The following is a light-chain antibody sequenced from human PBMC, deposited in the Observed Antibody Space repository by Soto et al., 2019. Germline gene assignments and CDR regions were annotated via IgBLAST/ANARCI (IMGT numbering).Light chain of an antibody. CDR3: QQYNSRIT. J-gene: IGKJ5*01. CDR1: QSIDSW. V-gene: IGKV1-5*03. CDR2: KTS. Sequence: IQLTQSPSTLSSSVGDRVTLTCRASQSIDSWLAWYQQKPGKAPKPLIYKTSNLESGVPSRLSGSGSGTEFTLTISSMQPDDFATYYCQQYNSRITFGQGTRLEIK.